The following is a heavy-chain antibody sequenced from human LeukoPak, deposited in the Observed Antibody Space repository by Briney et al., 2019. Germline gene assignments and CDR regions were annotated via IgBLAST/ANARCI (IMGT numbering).Heavy chain of an antibody. CDR1: GGSVSSGSYY. Sequence: PSETLSLTCTVSGGSVSSGSYYWSWIRQPPGKGLEWIGYIYYSGSTNYNPSLKSRVTISVDTSKNQFSLKLSSVTAADTAVYYCARTVPSGYRMFDYWGQGTLVTVSS. D-gene: IGHD3-3*01. J-gene: IGHJ4*02. CDR3: ARTVPSGYRMFDY. CDR2: IYYSGST. V-gene: IGHV4-61*01.